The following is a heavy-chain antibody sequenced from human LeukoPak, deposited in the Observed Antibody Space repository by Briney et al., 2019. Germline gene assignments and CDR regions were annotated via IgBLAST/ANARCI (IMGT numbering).Heavy chain of an antibody. V-gene: IGHV4-39*07. J-gene: IGHJ4*02. CDR2: IYYSGTT. Sequence: PSETLSLTCTVSGGSISSRGYYWGWIRQPPGKGLEWIGSIYYSGTTYYDPSLKSRVTISVDTSKNQFSLKLTSVTAADTAVYYCATASGVLNSGLKHWGQGTLVTVSS. CDR3: ATASGVLNSGLKH. CDR1: GGSISSRGYY. D-gene: IGHD3-10*01.